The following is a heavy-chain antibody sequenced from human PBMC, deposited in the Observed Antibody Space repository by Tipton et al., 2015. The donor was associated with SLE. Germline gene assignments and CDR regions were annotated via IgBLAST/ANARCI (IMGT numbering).Heavy chain of an antibody. J-gene: IGHJ4*02. CDR2: IYYSGST. CDR3: ARQGGPTVTPAVDY. V-gene: IGHV4-59*08. Sequence: TLSLTCTVSGGSISSYYWSWIRQPPGKGLEWIGSIYYSGSTYYNPSLKSRVTISVDTSKNQFSLKLSSVTAADTAVYYCARQGGPTVTPAVDYWGQGTLVTVSS. D-gene: IGHD4-11*01. CDR1: GGSISSYY.